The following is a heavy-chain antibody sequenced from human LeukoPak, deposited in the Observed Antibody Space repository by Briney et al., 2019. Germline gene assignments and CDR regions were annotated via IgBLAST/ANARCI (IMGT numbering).Heavy chain of an antibody. J-gene: IGHJ6*03. D-gene: IGHD6-19*01. CDR2: MNPNSGNT. CDR3: ARAPGIAVAGTYYYYYMDV. CDR1: GYTFTSYD. V-gene: IGHV1-8*01. Sequence: GASVKVSCKASGYTFTSYDINWVRQATGQGLEWMGWMNPNSGNTGYAQKFQGRVTMTRNTSISTAYMELSSLRSEDTAVYYCARAPGIAVAGTYYYYYMDVWGKGTTVTVS.